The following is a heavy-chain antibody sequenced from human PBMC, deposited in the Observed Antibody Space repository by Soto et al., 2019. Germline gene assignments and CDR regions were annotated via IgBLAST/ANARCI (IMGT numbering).Heavy chain of an antibody. CDR3: ARDQEYSTSGLYWFDL. CDR2: ISAYNGDS. D-gene: IGHD6-6*01. V-gene: IGHV1-18*04. CDR1: GYTFTSFG. Sequence: ASVKVSCKASGYTFTSFGITWVRQAPGQDLEWMGWISAYNGDSNYAPRLQGRVTMTTDTSTSTVYMELKNLKSDDTAVYYCARDQEYSTSGLYWFDLWGQGTLVTVSS. J-gene: IGHJ5*02.